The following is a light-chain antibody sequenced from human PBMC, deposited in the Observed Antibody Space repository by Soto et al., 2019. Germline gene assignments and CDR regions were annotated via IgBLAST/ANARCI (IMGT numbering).Light chain of an antibody. V-gene: IGKV1-5*01. CDR3: QQYDSFWTM. CDR2: DVS. J-gene: IGKJ1*01. Sequence: IQMTQSPSSLSASVGDRVTITCRASQSISSYLNWYQQKPGKAPKLLIYDVSTLESGVPSRFSGSGSGTEFTLTISSLQPDDFATYYCQQYDSFWTMFGQGTKVDIK. CDR1: QSISSY.